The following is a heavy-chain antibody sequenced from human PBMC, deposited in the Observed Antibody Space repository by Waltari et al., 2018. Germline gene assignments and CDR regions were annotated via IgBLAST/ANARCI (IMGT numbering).Heavy chain of an antibody. CDR1: GGSISSYY. J-gene: IGHJ6*02. D-gene: IGHD6-19*01. V-gene: IGHV4-4*07. CDR2: IYTSGST. CDR3: ARDRGGEHWLVSQNYYYYYGMDV. Sequence: QVQLQESGPGLVKPSETLSLTCTVSGGSISSYYWSWIRQPAGKGLEWIGRIYTSGSTNYNPSLKSRVTMSVDTSKNQFSLKLSSVTAADTAVYYCARDRGGEHWLVSQNYYYYYGMDVWGQGTTVTVSS.